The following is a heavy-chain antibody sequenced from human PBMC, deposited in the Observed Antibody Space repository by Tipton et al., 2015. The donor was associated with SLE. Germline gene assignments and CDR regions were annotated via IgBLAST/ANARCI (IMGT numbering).Heavy chain of an antibody. CDR3: ARQYDYSNSEGEFAFDI. V-gene: IGHV3-23*01. D-gene: IGHD4-11*01. Sequence: SLRLSCAASGFTFSSYAMSWVRQAPGKGLEWVSAISGSGGSTYYADSVKGRFTISRDNSKNTLYLQMNSLRAEDTAVYYCARQYDYSNSEGEFAFDIWGQGTMVTVSS. CDR2: ISGSGGST. CDR1: GFTFSSYA. J-gene: IGHJ3*02.